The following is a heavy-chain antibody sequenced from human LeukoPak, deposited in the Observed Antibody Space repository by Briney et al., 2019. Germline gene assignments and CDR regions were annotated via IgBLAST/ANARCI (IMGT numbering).Heavy chain of an antibody. V-gene: IGHV3-11*01. CDR3: ARSPYSSSWHYFDY. Sequence: PGGSLRLSCAASGFTFSDYYMSWIRQAPGKGLEWVSYISSSGSTIYYADSVKGRFTISRDNAKNSLYLQMNSLRAEDTAVYYCARSPYSSSWHYFDYWGQGTLVTVSS. CDR1: GFTFSDYY. J-gene: IGHJ4*02. D-gene: IGHD6-13*01. CDR2: ISSSGSTI.